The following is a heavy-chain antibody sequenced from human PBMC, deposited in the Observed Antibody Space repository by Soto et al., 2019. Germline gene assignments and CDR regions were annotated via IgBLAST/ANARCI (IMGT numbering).Heavy chain of an antibody. CDR3: ARGKYCSGGSWERLDP. CDR2: IYHRGTS. CDR1: DGSISTYF. V-gene: IGHV4-59*01. D-gene: IGHD2-15*01. J-gene: IGHJ5*02. Sequence: QVQLQESGPGLVQPSETLSLTCTVSDGSISTYFWTWIRRPPGKGLEWMGHIYHRGTSDYNPSLKSRAAMSVDTSKNQFSLNRTSVTAADTATYYCARGKYCSGGSWERLDPWGEGALVTVSS.